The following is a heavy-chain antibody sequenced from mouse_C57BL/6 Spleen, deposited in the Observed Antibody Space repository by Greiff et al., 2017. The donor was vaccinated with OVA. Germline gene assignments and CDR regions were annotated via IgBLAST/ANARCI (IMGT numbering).Heavy chain of an antibody. J-gene: IGHJ2*01. Sequence: VQLQQPGAELVKPGASVKLSCKASGYTFTSYWIHWVKQRPGQGLEWIGMIHPNSGSTNYNEKFKSKATLTVDKSSSTAYMQLSSLTSEDSAVYYCARSPPYGNYADYWGQGTTLTVSS. V-gene: IGHV1-64*01. CDR2: IHPNSGST. CDR3: ARSPPYGNYADY. D-gene: IGHD2-1*01. CDR1: GYTFTSYW.